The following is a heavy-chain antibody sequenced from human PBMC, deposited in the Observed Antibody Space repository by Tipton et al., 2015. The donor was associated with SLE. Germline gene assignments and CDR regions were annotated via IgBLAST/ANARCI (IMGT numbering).Heavy chain of an antibody. D-gene: IGHD1-26*01. CDR2: ISYTGNT. J-gene: IGHJ2*01. Sequence: TLSLTCTVSGASISTHYWSWIRQPPGKGLEWIGYISYTGNTNFNPPLKSRVTMSVATSKNQFSLRLTAVTAADTAVYYCARVDRGPRNFDLWGRGTLVTVSS. V-gene: IGHV4-59*08. CDR3: ARVDRGPRNFDL. CDR1: GASISTHY.